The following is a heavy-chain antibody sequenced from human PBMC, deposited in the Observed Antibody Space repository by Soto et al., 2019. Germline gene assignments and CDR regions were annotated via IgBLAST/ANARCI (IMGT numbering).Heavy chain of an antibody. D-gene: IGHD3-10*01. CDR2: ITSRSNYI. V-gene: IGHV3-21*01. CDR3: ARDNNLFDSGRGVDY. J-gene: IGHJ4*02. CDR1: GLSFSVYS. Sequence: EGQLVESGGGLVKPGGSLRLSCVVSGLSFSVYSFNWVRQAPGKGLEWVASITSRSNYIYYADTVKGRFTVSRDNAKNSMYLQMNSLRAEDTAVYYCARDNNLFDSGRGVDYWGQGTLVTVSS.